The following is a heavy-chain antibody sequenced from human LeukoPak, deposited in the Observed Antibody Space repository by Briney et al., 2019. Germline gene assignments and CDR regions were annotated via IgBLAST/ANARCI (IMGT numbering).Heavy chain of an antibody. J-gene: IGHJ4*02. CDR2: MYTDGDT. V-gene: IGHV4-4*07. Sequence: SETLSLTCDVSGPSISGYWWSWIRQPAGKGLEWIGRMYTDGDTNYNTALKRRVTVSVDTSKNLFSVKLVPVSPGDAAVYFCARARGGCGCPCPFGSWGQGTLVTGSS. CDR1: GPSISGYW. CDR3: ARARGGCGCPCPFGS. D-gene: IGHD2-21*01.